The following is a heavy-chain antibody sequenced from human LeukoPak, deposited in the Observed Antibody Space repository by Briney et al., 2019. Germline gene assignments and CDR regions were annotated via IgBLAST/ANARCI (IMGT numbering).Heavy chain of an antibody. J-gene: IGHJ4*02. V-gene: IGHV4-30-4*07. CDR2: IYDSGRA. CDR3: VRDIYDDNN. Sequence: SETLSLTCAVSGGSISTGGYSWSWIRQPPGKTLEWIGYIYDSGRAYYNPSLKSRVTISMDTSSNHFSLKLRSVTAADTAVYYCVRDIYDDNNWGQGTLVTVS. CDR1: GGSISTGGYS. D-gene: IGHD3-16*01.